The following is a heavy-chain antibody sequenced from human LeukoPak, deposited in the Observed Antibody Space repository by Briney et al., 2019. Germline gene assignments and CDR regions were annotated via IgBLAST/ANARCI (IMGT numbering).Heavy chain of an antibody. CDR1: GFTVSSNY. Sequence: PGGSLRLSCAASGFTVSSNYMNWLRQAPGKGLEWVSVIYSGGSTYYADSVKGRFTISRDNSENTLYLQMNSLRAEDTAVYYCAMGKRSLVSDYWGQGTLVTVSS. CDR2: IYSGGST. J-gene: IGHJ4*02. CDR3: AMGKRSLVSDY. D-gene: IGHD1-26*01. V-gene: IGHV3-53*01.